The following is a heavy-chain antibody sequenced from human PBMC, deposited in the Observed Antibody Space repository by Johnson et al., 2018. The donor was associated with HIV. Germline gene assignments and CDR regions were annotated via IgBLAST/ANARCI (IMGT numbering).Heavy chain of an antibody. CDR1: GFRFDDYG. CDR3: ARGRGGDAISFDV. CDR2: INWNGGST. V-gene: IGHV3-20*04. D-gene: IGHD3-16*01. J-gene: IGHJ3*01. Sequence: VQLVESGGTVVRPGGSLRLSCEVSGFRFDDYGMSWVRQAPGKGLEWVSGINWNGGSTGYVDSVKGRFIISRENAKNSLYLQMNSLRVEDTALYYCARGRGGDAISFDVWGQGTMVIVSS.